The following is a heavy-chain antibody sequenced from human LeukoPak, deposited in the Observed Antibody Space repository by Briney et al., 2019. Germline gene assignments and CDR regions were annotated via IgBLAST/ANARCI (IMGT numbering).Heavy chain of an antibody. D-gene: IGHD1-7*01. CDR2: INPSGGST. V-gene: IGHV1-46*01. J-gene: IGHJ3*02. Sequence: ASVKVSCKASGYTFTGYYMHWVRQAPGQGLGWMGIINPSGGSTSYAQKFQGRVTMTRDTSTSTVYMELSSLRSEDTAVYYCARVRAGGTTLSFDAFDIWGQGTMVTVSS. CDR1: GYTFTGYY. CDR3: ARVRAGGTTLSFDAFDI.